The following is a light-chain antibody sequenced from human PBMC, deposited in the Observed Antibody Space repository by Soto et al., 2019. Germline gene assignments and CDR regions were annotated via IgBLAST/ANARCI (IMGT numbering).Light chain of an antibody. V-gene: IGKV2-28*01. Sequence: DIVMTQSPLSLPVTPGEPASISCRSSQSLLHSNGYNYLDWYLQKPGQSPQLLIYLGSNRASGVLDRFSGSGSGTDFTLKISRVEAEDVGVYYCMQPLQSWTFGQGTKVDI. CDR2: LGS. CDR3: MQPLQSWT. CDR1: QSLLHSNGYNY. J-gene: IGKJ1*01.